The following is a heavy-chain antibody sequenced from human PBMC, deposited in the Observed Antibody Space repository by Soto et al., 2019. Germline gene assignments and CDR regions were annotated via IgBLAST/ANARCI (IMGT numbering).Heavy chain of an antibody. Sequence: GGSLRLSCASSCFTYIRYPMSWVRQAPGKGLEWVSTISGSAGNTYYADSVKGRFTISRDNSNNTLYLQMNSLRAEDTALYYCAKVQFFYFDFWGQGTRVTVSS. CDR2: ISGSAGNT. CDR1: CFTYIRYP. CDR3: AKVQFFYFDF. V-gene: IGHV3-23*01. J-gene: IGHJ4*02. D-gene: IGHD3-3*01.